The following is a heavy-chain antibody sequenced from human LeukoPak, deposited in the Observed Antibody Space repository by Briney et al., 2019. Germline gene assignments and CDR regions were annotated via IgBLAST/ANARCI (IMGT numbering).Heavy chain of an antibody. J-gene: IGHJ1*01. CDR3: ARRSGYSYFQH. CDR1: GGSFSGYY. D-gene: IGHD3-3*01. CDR2: INHSGST. Sequence: PSETLSLTCAVYGGSFSGYYWSWTRQPPGKGLEWIGEINHSGSTNYNPSLKSRVTISVDTSKDQFSLKLSSVTAADTAVYYCARRSGYSYFQHWGQGTLVTVSS. V-gene: IGHV4-34*01.